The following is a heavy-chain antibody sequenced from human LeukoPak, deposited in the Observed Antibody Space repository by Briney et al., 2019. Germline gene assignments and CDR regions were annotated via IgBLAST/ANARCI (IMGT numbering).Heavy chain of an antibody. D-gene: IGHD2-2*01. CDR2: IITIFGTT. Sequence: ASVKVSCKASGGTFSSYGLSWVRQAPGQGLEWMGGIITIFGTTNYAQKFQGRVTITTDESTSTAYMELSSLRSEDTAVYYCARTGPEYRLLDSWGQGTLVSVSS. J-gene: IGHJ4*02. CDR3: ARTGPEYRLLDS. V-gene: IGHV1-69*05. CDR1: GGTFSSYG.